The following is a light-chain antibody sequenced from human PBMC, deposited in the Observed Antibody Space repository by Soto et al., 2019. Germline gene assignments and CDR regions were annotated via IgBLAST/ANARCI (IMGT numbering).Light chain of an antibody. J-gene: IGKJ1*01. V-gene: IGKV1-5*01. CDR3: QHYNYYSCT. CDR2: DAS. Sequence: DIQMTQSPSTLSASVGDRVTITCRASQGISSWLAWYQQKPGKAPKLLIYDASSLESGVPSGFSGSGSGTEFTLTISILLPDDFATYYSQHYNYYSCTFDQGTKV. CDR1: QGISSW.